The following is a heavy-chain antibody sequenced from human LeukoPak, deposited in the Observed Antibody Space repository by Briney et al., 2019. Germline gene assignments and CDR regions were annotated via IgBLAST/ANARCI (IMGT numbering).Heavy chain of an antibody. Sequence: SETLSLTCTVSGGSISSDNYFWNWIRQPAGKGLEWIGRIYTGGSTNYNPSLKSRVTISVDTSKNQFSLKLTSVTAADAAVYYCASIRRGEYLPGSHWGQGALVTVSS. CDR3: ASIRRGEYLPGSH. D-gene: IGHD3-16*01. CDR2: IYTGGST. J-gene: IGHJ4*02. V-gene: IGHV4-61*02. CDR1: GGSISSDNYF.